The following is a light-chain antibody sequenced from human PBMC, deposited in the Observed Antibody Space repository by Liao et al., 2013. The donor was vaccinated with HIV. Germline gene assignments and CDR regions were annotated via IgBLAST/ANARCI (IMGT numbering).Light chain of an antibody. CDR3: QVWDSSSDHVV. CDR2: YDS. V-gene: IGLV3-21*04. Sequence: YVLTQPPSVSVAPGKTARITCGGDNIGTKSVHWYQQKPGQAPVLVIYYDSDRPSGIPERFSGSNSGNTATLTISRAEAGDEADYYCQVWDSSSDHVVFGGGTKLTVL. J-gene: IGLJ2*01. CDR1: NIGTKS.